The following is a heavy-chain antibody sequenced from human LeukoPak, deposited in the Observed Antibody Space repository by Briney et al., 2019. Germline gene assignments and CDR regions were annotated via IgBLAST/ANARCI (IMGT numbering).Heavy chain of an antibody. V-gene: IGHV3-30*01. CDR1: GFTFSSYA. CDR3: ARGTYYDILTGYYRYYYYYYMDV. CDR2: ISYDGSNK. D-gene: IGHD3-9*01. J-gene: IGHJ6*03. Sequence: PGGSLRLSCAASGFTFSSYAMHWVRQAPGKGLEWVAVISYDGSNKYYADSVKGRFTISRGNSKNTLYLQMNSLRAEDTAVYYCARGTYYDILTGYYRYYYYYYMDVWGKGTTVTVSS.